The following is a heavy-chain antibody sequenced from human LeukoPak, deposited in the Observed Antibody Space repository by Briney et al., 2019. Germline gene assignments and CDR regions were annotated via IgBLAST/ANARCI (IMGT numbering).Heavy chain of an antibody. CDR3: ARVGLPASESFYRAFDY. J-gene: IGHJ4*02. CDR1: GFTFSSYS. V-gene: IGHV3-21*01. CDR2: ISSSSSYI. Sequence: GGSLRLSCAASGFTFSSYSMNWVRQAPGKGLEWVSSISSSSSYIYYADSVKGRFTISRDNAKNSLYLQMNSLRAEDTAAYYCARVGLPASESFYRAFDYWGQGTVVSVSA. D-gene: IGHD3-10*01.